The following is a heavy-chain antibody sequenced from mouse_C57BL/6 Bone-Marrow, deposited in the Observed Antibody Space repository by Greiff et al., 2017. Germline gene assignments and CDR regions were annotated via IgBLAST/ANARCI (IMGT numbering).Heavy chain of an antibody. CDR3: AAAQALFAY. D-gene: IGHD3-2*02. CDR2: INPNNGGT. CDR1: GYTFTSYW. V-gene: IGHV1-55*01. Sequence: QVQLQQPGAELVKPGASVKMSCKASGYTFTSYWITWVKQRPGQGLEWIGDINPNNGGTSYNQKFKGKATLTVDKSSSTAYMELRSLTSEDSAVYYCAAAQALFAYWGQGTLVTVSA. J-gene: IGHJ3*01.